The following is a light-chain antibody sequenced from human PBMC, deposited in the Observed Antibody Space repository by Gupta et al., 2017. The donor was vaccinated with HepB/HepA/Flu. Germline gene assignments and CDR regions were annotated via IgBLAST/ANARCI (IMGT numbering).Light chain of an antibody. V-gene: IGKV1-39*01. CDR3: QQSYSAPRT. CDR2: AAS. Sequence: DIQMTQSPSSLSASVGDRVTITCRASQSINTYLHWYQQKLGKAPKLLIYAASSLQSGVPSRFSGSGSGTDFTLTISSVQPEDFATYYCQQSYSAPRTFGQGTKVEIK. J-gene: IGKJ1*01. CDR1: QSINTY.